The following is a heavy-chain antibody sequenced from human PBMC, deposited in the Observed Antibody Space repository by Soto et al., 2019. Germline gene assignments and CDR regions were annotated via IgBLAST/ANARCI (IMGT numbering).Heavy chain of an antibody. J-gene: IGHJ4*02. D-gene: IGHD4-4*01. CDR2: IYYSGNT. CDR3: VRALGDYRQTPRDCFDY. Sequence: QVQLQESGPGLVRPSETLSLTCSVSGGSVNSDTYSWNWILQPPGKGLEWIGNIYYSGNTNYNPSLKRRATISLDSSKEQFSLKVTSVTAADAAVYYCVRALGDYRQTPRDCFDYWGQGTLVTVSS. CDR1: GGSVNSDTYS. V-gene: IGHV4-61*01.